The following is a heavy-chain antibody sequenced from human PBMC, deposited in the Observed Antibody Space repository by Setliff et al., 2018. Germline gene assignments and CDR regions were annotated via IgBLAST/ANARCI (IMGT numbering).Heavy chain of an antibody. Sequence: PSETLSLTCTVSDGSISSGSYYWSWIRHPAGKGLEWIGRVYTNGGSDYNPSLMSRVSISVDTSKNQFSLKLRSVTAADTAVYYCARLSWNGLRYYGLDVWGQGTTVTVSS. V-gene: IGHV4-61*02. CDR2: VYTNGGS. J-gene: IGHJ6*02. D-gene: IGHD3-3*01. CDR1: DGSISSGSYY. CDR3: ARLSWNGLRYYGLDV.